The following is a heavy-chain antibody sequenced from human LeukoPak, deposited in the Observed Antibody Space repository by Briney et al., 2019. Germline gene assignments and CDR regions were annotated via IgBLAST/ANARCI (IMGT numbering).Heavy chain of an antibody. CDR3: AKRLLVPAARGGGEWFDP. J-gene: IGHJ5*02. CDR1: GFTFSSYS. V-gene: IGHV3-21*04. D-gene: IGHD2-2*01. Sequence: SGGSLRLSCAASGFTFSSYSMTWVRQAPGKGLEWVSSISSSSSYIYYADSVKGRFTISRDNSKNTLYLQMNSLRAEDTAVYYCAKRLLVPAARGGGEWFDPWGRGTLVTVTS. CDR2: ISSSSSYI.